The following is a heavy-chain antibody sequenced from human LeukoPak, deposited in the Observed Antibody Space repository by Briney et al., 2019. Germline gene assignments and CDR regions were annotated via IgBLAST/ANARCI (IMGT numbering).Heavy chain of an antibody. CDR3: ARTDPFGSGNP. Sequence: SETLSLTCTVSGDSMSRGSYYWSWIRQPAGKGLEWIGCIYTSGSTEYNPSPKSRVTISVDTSKNQFSLKLSSVTAVDTAVYYCARTDPFGSGNPWGQGTLVTVSS. J-gene: IGHJ5*02. V-gene: IGHV4-61*02. D-gene: IGHD3-10*01. CDR1: GDSMSRGSYY. CDR2: IYTSGST.